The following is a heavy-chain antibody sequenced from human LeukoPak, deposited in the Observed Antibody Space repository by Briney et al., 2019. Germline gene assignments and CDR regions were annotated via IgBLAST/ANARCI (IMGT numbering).Heavy chain of an antibody. D-gene: IGHD3-10*01. CDR1: GFTFDDYA. J-gene: IGHJ6*03. Sequence: GGSLRLSCAASGFTFDDYAMHWVRQAPGKGLEWVSGISGSGGSTNYADSVKGRFTISRDNAKNTLYLQMNSLRAEDKAVYYCAKGGAVASKSITMVRGTRRYYYYMDVWGKGTTVTISS. CDR2: ISGSGGST. V-gene: IGHV3-23*01. CDR3: AKGGAVASKSITMVRGTRRYYYYMDV.